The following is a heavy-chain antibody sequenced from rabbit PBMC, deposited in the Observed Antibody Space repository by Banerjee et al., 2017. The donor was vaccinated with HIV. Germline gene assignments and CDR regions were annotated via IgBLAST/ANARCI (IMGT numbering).Heavy chain of an antibody. CDR1: GFSFSSGYW. J-gene: IGHJ3*01. CDR2: IDTGSGST. Sequence: QEQLEESGGGLVKPEGSLTLTCKASGFSFSSGYWICWVRQAPGKGLEWIGCIDTGSGSTDYASWVNGRFTISKTSSTTVTLQMTSLTAADTATYFCARASGSYSDDLGLWGQGTLVTVS. D-gene: IGHD5-1*01. CDR3: ARASGSYSDDLGL. V-gene: IGHV1S45*01.